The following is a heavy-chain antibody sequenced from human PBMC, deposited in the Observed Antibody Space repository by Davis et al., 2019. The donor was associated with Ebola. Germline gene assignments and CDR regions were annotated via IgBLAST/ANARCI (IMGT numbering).Heavy chain of an antibody. V-gene: IGHV1-46*01. D-gene: IGHD3-10*01. CDR3: ARGPRSMVRGVIKVHTYYYYYMDV. CDR2: INPIGGST. CDR1: GYTFTRYY. J-gene: IGHJ6*03. Sequence: ASVKVSCKASGYTFTRYYMHWVRQAPGQGLEWMGIINPIGGSTSYAQKFQGRVTMTRDTSTSTVYMELSSLRSEDTAVYYCARGPRSMVRGVIKVHTYYYYYMDVWGKGTTVTVSS.